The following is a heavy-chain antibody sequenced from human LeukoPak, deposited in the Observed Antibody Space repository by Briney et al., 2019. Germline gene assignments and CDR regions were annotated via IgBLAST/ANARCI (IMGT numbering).Heavy chain of an antibody. J-gene: IGHJ4*02. V-gene: IGHV3-7*01. Sequence: GSLRLSCAASGFTFRSYWRSWVRQAPGKGLEWMANINQGGSVQYYMDSVKGRFTISRDDAKNSLYVQMNSLRDEDTAVYYCARVEYSGWNLEYWGQGTLVTVSS. CDR3: ARVEYSGWNLEY. D-gene: IGHD5-12*01. CDR2: INQGGSVQ. CDR1: GFTFRSYW.